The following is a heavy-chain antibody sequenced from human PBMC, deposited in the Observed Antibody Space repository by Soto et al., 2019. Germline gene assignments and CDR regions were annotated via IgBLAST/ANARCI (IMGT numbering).Heavy chain of an antibody. J-gene: IGHJ6*02. CDR2: MSYDGSEK. V-gene: IGHV3-30*18. D-gene: IGHD1-1*01. Sequence: PGGSLRLSCIASGFTFNTYGMHWVRQAPGRGLEWVAAMSYDGSEKYYADSMEGRFTISRDNSKNTLYLEMNNLRLEDTAVYYCSKDGTVCGSKSCLSMDVWGQGTKVTVYS. CDR1: GFTFNTYG. CDR3: SKDGTVCGSKSCLSMDV.